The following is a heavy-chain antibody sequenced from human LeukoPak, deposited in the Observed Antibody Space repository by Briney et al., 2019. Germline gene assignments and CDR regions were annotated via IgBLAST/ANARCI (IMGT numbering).Heavy chain of an antibody. CDR1: GFTFDDYG. CDR2: ISWYSGSL. D-gene: IGHD6-19*01. V-gene: IGHV3-9*01. Sequence: SLRLPCAASGFTFDDYGMHWARQAPGKGLEWVAGISWYSGSLGYAVSVKGRCTISRDNAKTSLYLQMNSLRVEDTALYYCAKDATYSSGGTDYWGQGTLVTVSS. CDR3: AKDATYSSGGTDY. J-gene: IGHJ4*02.